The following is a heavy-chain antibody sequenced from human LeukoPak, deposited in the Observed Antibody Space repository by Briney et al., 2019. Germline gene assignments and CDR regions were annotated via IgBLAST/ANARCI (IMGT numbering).Heavy chain of an antibody. V-gene: IGHV1-46*01. CDR2: INPSGGST. J-gene: IGHJ3*02. D-gene: IGHD3-22*01. CDR1: GYTFTSYD. CDR3: ARVSRIYYYDSSGYPGAFDI. Sequence: ASVKVSCKASGYTFTSYDMHWVRQAPGQGLEWMGIINPSGGSTSYAQKFQGRVTMTRDTSTSTVYMELSGLRSEDTAVYYCARVSRIYYYDSSGYPGAFDIWGQGAMVTVSS.